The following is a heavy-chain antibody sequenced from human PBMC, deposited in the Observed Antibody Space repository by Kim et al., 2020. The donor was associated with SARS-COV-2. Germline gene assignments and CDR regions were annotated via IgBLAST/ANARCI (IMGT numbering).Heavy chain of an antibody. D-gene: IGHD6-13*01. Sequence: ADSGRGRFTISSNNSKTTLYLHMNSLRAEDTAIYYCAKGEGAAAGAYFDYWGQGTLVTVSS. V-gene: IGHV3-23*01. CDR3: AKGEGAAAGAYFDY. J-gene: IGHJ4*02.